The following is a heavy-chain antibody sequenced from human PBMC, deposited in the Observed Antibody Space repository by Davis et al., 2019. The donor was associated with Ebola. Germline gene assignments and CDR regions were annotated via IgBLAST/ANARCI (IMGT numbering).Heavy chain of an antibody. CDR1: GFTFSSYS. CDR3: ARDGSLLLWFGELLYTEGPNYGMDV. Sequence: GGSLRLSCAASGFTFSSYSMNWVRQAPGKGLEWVSSISSSSSYIYYADSVKGRFTISRDNAKNSLYLQMNSLRAEDTAVYYCARDGSLLLWFGELLYTEGPNYGMDVWGKGTTVTVSS. V-gene: IGHV3-21*01. D-gene: IGHD3-10*01. CDR2: ISSSSSYI. J-gene: IGHJ6*04.